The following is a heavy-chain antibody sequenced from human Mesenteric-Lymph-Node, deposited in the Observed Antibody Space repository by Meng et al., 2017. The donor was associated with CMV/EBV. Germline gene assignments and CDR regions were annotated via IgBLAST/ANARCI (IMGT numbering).Heavy chain of an antibody. CDR1: GVSVTTRGHF. CDR2: ISYSATT. CDR3: ARGYSDFDY. J-gene: IGHJ4*02. V-gene: IGHV4-61*08. Sequence: QVHLQESGPRLVKPSETLTLTVSGVSVTTRGHFWSWIRQSPGKGLEWIGYISYSATTQYNPSFRSRVSILVDASNSQFSLKLTSVTVADTAIYFCARGYSDFDYWGPGTRVTVSS. D-gene: IGHD5-18*01.